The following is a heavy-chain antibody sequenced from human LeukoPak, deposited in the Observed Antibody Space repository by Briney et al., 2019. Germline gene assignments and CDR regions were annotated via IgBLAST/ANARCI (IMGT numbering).Heavy chain of an antibody. CDR3: AREEPFDS. CDR2: IIPIFGTA. Sequence: GASVRVSCKASGGTFISYAIRWVRQAPGQGLEWMGGIIPIFGTANYAQKFQGRVTITADESTSTAYMELSSLRSEDTAVYYCAREEPFDSWGQGTLVTVSS. CDR1: GGTFISYA. D-gene: IGHD1-14*01. V-gene: IGHV1-69*13. J-gene: IGHJ4*02.